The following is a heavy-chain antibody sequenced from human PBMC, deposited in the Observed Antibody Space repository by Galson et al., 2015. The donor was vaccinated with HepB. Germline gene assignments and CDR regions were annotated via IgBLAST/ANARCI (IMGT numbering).Heavy chain of an antibody. D-gene: IGHD3-16*01. Sequence: ETLSLTCALYGGSFKNYYWSWIRLPPGKGLEWIGEINHSGSANYNPPLKSRVTISLDMSKNQVSLKLGPVTAADTALYYCARGSSFRRGNDYVTRTTPNYYFAMDLWGQGTTVTVSS. CDR1: GGSFKNYY. J-gene: IGHJ6*02. V-gene: IGHV4-34*01. CDR3: ARGSSFRRGNDYVTRTTPNYYFAMDL. CDR2: INHSGSA.